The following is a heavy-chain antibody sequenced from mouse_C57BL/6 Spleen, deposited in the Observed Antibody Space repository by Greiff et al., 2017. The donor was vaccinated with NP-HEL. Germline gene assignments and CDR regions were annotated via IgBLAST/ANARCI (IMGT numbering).Heavy chain of an antibody. CDR3: ARGALITTEYYFDY. Sequence: QVQLQQSGAELARPGASVKLSCKASGYTFTSYGISWVKQRTGQGLEWIGEIYPRSGNTYYNEKFKGKATLTADKSSSTAYMELRSLTSEDSAVYFCARGALITTEYYFDYWGQGTTLTVSS. D-gene: IGHD1-1*01. J-gene: IGHJ2*01. CDR1: GYTFTSYG. CDR2: IYPRSGNT. V-gene: IGHV1-81*01.